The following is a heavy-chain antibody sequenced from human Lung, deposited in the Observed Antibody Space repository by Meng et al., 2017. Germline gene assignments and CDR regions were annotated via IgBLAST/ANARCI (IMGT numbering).Heavy chain of an antibody. D-gene: IGHD6-19*01. J-gene: IGHJ4*02. CDR3: VRRTYSSGWYFDY. CDR1: GGSFSGYY. CDR2: IIDSGST. Sequence: QVPLQQWGAGLLKPSETRSLTCAVYGGSFSGYYWSWIRQPPGKGLEWIGEIIDSGSTNYNPSLKSRVTISVDTSKNQFSLRVTSVTAADRAVYYCVRRTYSSGWYFDYWGQGTLVTVSS. V-gene: IGHV4-34*02.